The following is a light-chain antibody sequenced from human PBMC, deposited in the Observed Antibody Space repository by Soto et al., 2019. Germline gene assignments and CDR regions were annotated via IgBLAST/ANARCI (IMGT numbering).Light chain of an antibody. Sequence: QSALTQPASVSGSPGQSITISCTGTSSDVGGYNYVSWYQQHPGKAPKLMIYEVSNRPSGVPDRFSGSKSGTSASLAINGLQPEDEADYYCAAWDDSLNGWVFGGGTKLTVL. CDR3: AAWDDSLNGWV. J-gene: IGLJ3*02. V-gene: IGLV2-14*01. CDR2: EVS. CDR1: SSDVGGYNY.